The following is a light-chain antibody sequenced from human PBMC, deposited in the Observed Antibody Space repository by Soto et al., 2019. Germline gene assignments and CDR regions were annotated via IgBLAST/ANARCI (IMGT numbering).Light chain of an antibody. Sequence: EIVLTQSPSTLSLSPGERATLSCRASQTINSGLAWYQHKRGQAPRLLIYGVSVRAIGIPDRFGGSGSGTDFTLTISRLEPEDFAVYFCQQYGGSPYTFGQGTKVDIK. CDR1: QTINSG. V-gene: IGKV3-20*01. CDR2: GVS. J-gene: IGKJ2*01. CDR3: QQYGGSPYT.